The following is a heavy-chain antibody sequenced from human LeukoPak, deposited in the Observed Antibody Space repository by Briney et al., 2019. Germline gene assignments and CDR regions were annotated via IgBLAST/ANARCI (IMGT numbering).Heavy chain of an antibody. CDR1: GGSISSPISY. V-gene: IGHV4-39*01. CDR3: ARRIVGVIDAFDY. D-gene: IGHD1-26*01. Sequence: PSETLSLTCTVSGGSISSPISYWRWIRQPPGKRLEWVATVLHSGATFYSPSLEGRLTISIDTSTNQFSLKMTSMTAADTAVYYCARRIVGVIDAFDYWGQGALVTVSS. J-gene: IGHJ4*02. CDR2: VLHSGAT.